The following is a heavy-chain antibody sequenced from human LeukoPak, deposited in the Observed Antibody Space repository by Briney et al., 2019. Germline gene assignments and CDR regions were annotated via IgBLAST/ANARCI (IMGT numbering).Heavy chain of an antibody. D-gene: IGHD3-22*01. CDR3: AKPYDSRPRSDAFDI. J-gene: IGHJ3*02. Sequence: GGSLRLSCAASGFTFSSYAMSRVRQAPGKGLEWVSAISGSGGSTYYADSVKGRFTISRDNSKNTLYLQMNSLRAEDTAVYYCAKPYDSRPRSDAFDIWGQGTMVTVSS. CDR1: GFTFSSYA. CDR2: ISGSGGST. V-gene: IGHV3-23*01.